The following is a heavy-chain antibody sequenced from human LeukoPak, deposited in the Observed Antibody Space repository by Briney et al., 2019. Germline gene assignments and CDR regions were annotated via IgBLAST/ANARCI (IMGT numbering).Heavy chain of an antibody. Sequence: PGGSLRLSCAASGFTFSSYGMHWVRQAPGKGLEWVAVIWYDGSNKYYADSVKGRFTISRDNSKNTLYLQMNSLRAEDTAVYYCARDKLLVPYYFDYWGQGTLVTASS. CDR3: ARDKLLVPYYFDY. V-gene: IGHV3-33*08. J-gene: IGHJ4*02. D-gene: IGHD2-2*01. CDR1: GFTFSSYG. CDR2: IWYDGSNK.